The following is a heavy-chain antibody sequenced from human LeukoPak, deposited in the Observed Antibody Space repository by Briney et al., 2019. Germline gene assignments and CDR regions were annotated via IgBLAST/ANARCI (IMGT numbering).Heavy chain of an antibody. J-gene: IGHJ4*02. D-gene: IGHD4/OR15-4a*01. CDR2: INSDGSST. CDR3: ARLLTSSLIDY. CDR1: GFTFSSYW. V-gene: IGHV3-74*01. Sequence: PGGSLRLSCAASGFTFSSYWMHWVRQAPGKGLVWVSRINSDGSSTSYADSVKGRLTISRDNAKNTLYLQMNSLRAEDTAVYYCARLLTSSLIDYWGQGTLVTVSS.